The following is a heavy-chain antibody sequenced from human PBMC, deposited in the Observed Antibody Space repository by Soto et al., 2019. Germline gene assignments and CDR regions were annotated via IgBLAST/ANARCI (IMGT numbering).Heavy chain of an antibody. CDR2: IRSSGSTI. V-gene: IGHV3-11*01. J-gene: IGHJ2*01. D-gene: IGHD3-10*01. CDR1: GLTFSDYY. Sequence: GGSLRLSCAASGLTFSDYYMSGIRQAPGKGREGVSYIRSSGSTIYYADSVKGRFTISRDNAKNSLYLQMNSLRAEDTAVYYCARDTWFGEANWYFDLWGRGTLVTVSS. CDR3: ARDTWFGEANWYFDL.